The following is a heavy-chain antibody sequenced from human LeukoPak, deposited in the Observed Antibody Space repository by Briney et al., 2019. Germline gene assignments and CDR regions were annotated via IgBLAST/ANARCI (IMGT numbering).Heavy chain of an antibody. CDR2: ISSSSSTI. CDR3: ARADEMQQLVPDY. CDR1: GFTFSSYS. Sequence: PGGSLRLSCAASGFTFSSYSMNWVRQAPGKGLEWVSYISSSSSTIYYADSVKGRFTISRDNAKNSLYLQMNSLRAEDTAVYYCARADEMQQLVPDYWAREPWSPSPQ. D-gene: IGHD6-13*01. V-gene: IGHV3-48*01. J-gene: IGHJ4*02.